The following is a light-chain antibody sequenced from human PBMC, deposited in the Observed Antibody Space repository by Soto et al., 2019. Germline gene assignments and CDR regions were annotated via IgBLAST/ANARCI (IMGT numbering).Light chain of an antibody. Sequence: EIVLTQSPGTLSLSPGERATLSCRTSQSVRSRYLAWYQQKPGQAPRLLIYGASSRATGIPDRFSGSGSETDFTLTISRLEPEDFAVYYCQQWKNWPWTFGQGTKVDI. CDR3: QQWKNWPWT. CDR2: GAS. J-gene: IGKJ1*01. CDR1: QSVRSRY. V-gene: IGKV3D-20*02.